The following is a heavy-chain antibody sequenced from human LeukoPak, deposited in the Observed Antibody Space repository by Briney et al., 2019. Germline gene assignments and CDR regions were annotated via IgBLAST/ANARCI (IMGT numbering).Heavy chain of an antibody. J-gene: IGHJ6*02. CDR1: GYTFTSYY. CDR2: INPSGGST. V-gene: IGHV1-46*01. D-gene: IGHD2/OR15-2a*01. Sequence: ASLKVSCKASGYTFTSYYMHWVRQAPGQGLEWMGIINPSGGSTSYAQKFQGRVTMTRDTSTSTVYMELSSLRSEDTAVYYCARAFRKDNYYYYGMDVWGQGTTVTVSS. CDR3: ARAFRKDNYYYYGMDV.